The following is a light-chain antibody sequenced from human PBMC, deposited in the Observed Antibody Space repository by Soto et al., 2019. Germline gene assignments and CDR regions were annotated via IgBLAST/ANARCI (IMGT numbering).Light chain of an antibody. CDR2: EVS. Sequence: QSVLTEPPSASGSPGQSVTISCTGTSSDVGGYNYVSWYQQHPGKAPKLMIYEVSKRPSGVPDRFSGSKSGNTASLTISGLQSEDEGNYYCSSYTRGSTLVFGGGTKLTVL. V-gene: IGLV2-8*01. CDR1: SSDVGGYNY. J-gene: IGLJ3*02. CDR3: SSYTRGSTLV.